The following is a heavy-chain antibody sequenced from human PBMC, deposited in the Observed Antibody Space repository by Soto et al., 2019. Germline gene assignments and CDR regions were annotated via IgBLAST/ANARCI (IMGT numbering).Heavy chain of an antibody. CDR2: ISAYNGNT. CDR3: AREWFLGATFSAARAGLDL. CDR1: GYTFTSYG. D-gene: IGHD1-26*01. J-gene: IGHJ5*02. Sequence: ASVKVSCKASGYTFTSYGISWVRQAPGQGLEWMGWISAYNGNTNYAQKLQGRVTMTTDTSTSTAYMELRSLRSDDTAVYYCAREWFLGATFSAARAGLDLWAQGNLVTVSS. V-gene: IGHV1-18*01.